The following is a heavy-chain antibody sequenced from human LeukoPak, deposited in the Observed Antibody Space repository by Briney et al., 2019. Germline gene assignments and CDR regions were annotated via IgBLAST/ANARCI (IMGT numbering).Heavy chain of an antibody. D-gene: IGHD7-27*01. CDR3: ARASPTDWGKSYFDY. CDR2: IYYSGST. Sequence: PSEILSLTCTVSGGSISSSSYYWGWIRQPPGKGLEWIGSIYYSGSTYYNPSLKSRVTISGDTSKNQFSLKLNSLTAADTAVYYCARASPTDWGKSYFDYWGQGTLVTVSS. CDR1: GGSISSSSYY. J-gene: IGHJ4*02. V-gene: IGHV4-39*07.